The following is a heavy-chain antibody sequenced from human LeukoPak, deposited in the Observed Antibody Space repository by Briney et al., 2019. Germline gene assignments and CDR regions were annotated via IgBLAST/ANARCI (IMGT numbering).Heavy chain of an antibody. J-gene: IGHJ4*02. Sequence: PSETLSLTCAVYGGSISSYYWSWIRQPPGKGLEWIGYIYTSGSTNYNPSLKSRVTISVDTSKNQFSLRLSSVTAADTAVYYCARQYCSSTSCYNDYWGQGTLVTVSS. V-gene: IGHV4-4*09. CDR3: ARQYCSSTSCYNDY. CDR2: IYTSGST. D-gene: IGHD2-2*01. CDR1: GGSISSYY.